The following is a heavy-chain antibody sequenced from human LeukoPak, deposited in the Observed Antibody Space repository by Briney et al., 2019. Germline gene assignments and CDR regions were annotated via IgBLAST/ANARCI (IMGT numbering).Heavy chain of an antibody. CDR3: AKRKYSSSGIDDY. J-gene: IGHJ4*02. CDR1: GFTFSSYA. CDR2: ISGSGDNT. Sequence: GSLRLSCAASGFTFSSYAMSWVRQVPGKGLEWVSVISGSGDNTYYADSVKGRFTISRDNSKNMSYLQMNSLRAEDTAVYYCAKRKYSSSGIDDYWGQGTLVTVSS. V-gene: IGHV3-23*01. D-gene: IGHD6-6*01.